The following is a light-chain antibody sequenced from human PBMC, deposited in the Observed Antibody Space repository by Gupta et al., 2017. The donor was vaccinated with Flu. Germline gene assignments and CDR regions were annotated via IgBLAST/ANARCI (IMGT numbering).Light chain of an antibody. V-gene: IGLV8-61*01. Sequence: GGTVTLTCGLNSGSVSTSYYPSWYQQTPGQAPRTLIYSTSTRSSGVPDRFSGSFLGNKAALTITGAQADDESNYYCVLYMNTGIWVFGGGTKL. J-gene: IGLJ3*02. CDR1: SGSVSTSYY. CDR3: VLYMNTGIWV. CDR2: STS.